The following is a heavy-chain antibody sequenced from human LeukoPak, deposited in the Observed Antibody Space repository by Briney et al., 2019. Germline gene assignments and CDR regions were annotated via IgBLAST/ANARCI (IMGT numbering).Heavy chain of an antibody. CDR2: IYPGDSDT. CDR3: ARLRKYTSGWYYEY. Sequence: GESLKISCKGSGYSFTSYWIGWVRQMPGKGLEWMGIIYPGDSDTTYSPSFQGQVTISADKSISNAYLQWGSLKASDTAMYYCARLRKYTSGWYYEYWGQGTLVTVSS. CDR1: GYSFTSYW. V-gene: IGHV5-51*01. D-gene: IGHD6-19*01. J-gene: IGHJ4*02.